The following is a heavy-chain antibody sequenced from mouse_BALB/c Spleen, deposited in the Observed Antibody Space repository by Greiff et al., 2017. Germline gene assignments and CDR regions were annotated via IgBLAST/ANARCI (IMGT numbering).Heavy chain of an antibody. Sequence: EVMLVESGGGLVQPGGSRKLSCAASGFTFSSFGMHWVRQAPEKGLEWVAYISSGSSTIYYADTVKGRFTISRDNPKNTLYLQMSSLKSEDTAMYYCARDTHYYGSSYVRYFDVWGAGTTVTVS. J-gene: IGHJ1*01. V-gene: IGHV5-17*02. CDR2: ISSGSSTI. CDR3: ARDTHYYGSSYVRYFDV. D-gene: IGHD1-1*01. CDR1: GFTFSSFG.